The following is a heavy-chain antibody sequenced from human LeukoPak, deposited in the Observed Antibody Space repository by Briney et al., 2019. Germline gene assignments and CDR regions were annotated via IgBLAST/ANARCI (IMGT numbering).Heavy chain of an antibody. D-gene: IGHD2-2*01. CDR1: GGSISSDY. Sequence: PSETLSLTCAVSGGSISSDYWSWIRQPPGKGLEWIGEINHSGSTNYNPSLKSRVTISVDTSKNQFSLKLSSVTAADTAVYYCARGGVPAAMDYWGQGTLVTVPS. V-gene: IGHV4-34*01. J-gene: IGHJ4*02. CDR2: INHSGST. CDR3: ARGGVPAAMDY.